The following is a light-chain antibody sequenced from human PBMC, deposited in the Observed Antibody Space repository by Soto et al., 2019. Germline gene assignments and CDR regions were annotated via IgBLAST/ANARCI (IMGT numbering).Light chain of an antibody. CDR3: QERTGWPPWT. CDR1: QGVSLS. V-gene: IGKV3-11*01. CDR2: DAS. J-gene: IGKJ1*01. Sequence: SGLTQSPATLSLSPGGRATLSCRASQGVSLSLAWYQQKPGQAPTPLIYDASKRASGFPARFSGSGSGTDFTLTISILEPEDFAVYYCQERTGWPPWTFGQGTKVDIK.